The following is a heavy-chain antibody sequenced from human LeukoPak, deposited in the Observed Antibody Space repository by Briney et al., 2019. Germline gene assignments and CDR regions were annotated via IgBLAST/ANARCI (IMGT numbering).Heavy chain of an antibody. CDR1: GFTVSSNY. J-gene: IGHJ4*02. V-gene: IGHV3-53*01. CDR3: ARFPYYGSGSYLDY. CDR2: IYSGGST. D-gene: IGHD3-10*01. Sequence: AGGSLRLSCAASGFTVSSNYMSWVRQAPGKGLEWVSVIYSGGSTYYADSVKGRFTISRDNSKNTLYLQMNSLRAEDTAVYYCARFPYYGSGSYLDYWGQGTLVTVSS.